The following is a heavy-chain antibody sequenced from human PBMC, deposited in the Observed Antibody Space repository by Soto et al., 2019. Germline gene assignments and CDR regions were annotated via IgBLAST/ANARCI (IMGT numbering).Heavy chain of an antibody. CDR3: ARDRNEAAAYYYYYYMDV. J-gene: IGHJ6*03. D-gene: IGHD6-13*01. CDR2: IYYSGST. Sequence: SXTLSLTCTVSGGSTSSGGYYCSWIRQHRAKRLEWIGYIYYSGSTYYNPSLKSRVTISVDTSKNQFSLKLSSVTAADTAVYYCARDRNEAAAYYYYYYMDVWGKGTTVTVSS. V-gene: IGHV4-31*03. CDR1: GGSTSSGGYY.